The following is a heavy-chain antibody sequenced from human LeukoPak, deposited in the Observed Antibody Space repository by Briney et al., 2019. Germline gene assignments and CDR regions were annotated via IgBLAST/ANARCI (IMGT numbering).Heavy chain of an antibody. CDR1: GYTFTSYA. V-gene: IGHV7-4-1*02. J-gene: IGHJ6*02. CDR2: INTNTGNP. D-gene: IGHD4-11*01. Sequence: ASVKVSCKASGYTFTSYAMNWVRQAPGQGLEWMGWINTNTGNPTYAQGFTGRFVFSLDTSVSTAYLQISSLKAEDTAVYYCARVKGGGVTTSYYYYGMDVWGQGTSVTVSS. CDR3: ARVKGGGVTTSYYYYGMDV.